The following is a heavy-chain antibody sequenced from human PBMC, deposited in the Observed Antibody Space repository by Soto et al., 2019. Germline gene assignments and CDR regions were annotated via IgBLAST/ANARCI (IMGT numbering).Heavy chain of an antibody. Sequence: QVQLVQSGAEVKKPVASVKVSCKASGYIFTSYNINWVRQATGQGLEWMGWMNPDSGNTGYAQNFQGRVTMTRDTSINTAYMELTSLESEDTAVYYCTRDTPKGFDLWGRGTLVTVSS. CDR2: MNPDSGNT. V-gene: IGHV1-8*01. CDR3: TRDTPKGFDL. CDR1: GYIFTSYN. J-gene: IGHJ2*01.